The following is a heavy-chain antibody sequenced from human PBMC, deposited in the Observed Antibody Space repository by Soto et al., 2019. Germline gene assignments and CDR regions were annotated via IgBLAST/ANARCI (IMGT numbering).Heavy chain of an antibody. Sequence: GGSLRLSCAASGFTFSSYSINWVRQAPGKGLEWVSSISGTSGYIYYADSVKGRFTISRDNAGNSLYLQMNSLRAEDTAVYYCARVVSVVNYRDSSGSYYFDYWGQGALVTVSS. V-gene: IGHV3-21*01. CDR3: ARVVSVVNYRDSSGSYYFDY. D-gene: IGHD3-22*01. CDR1: GFTFSSYS. J-gene: IGHJ4*02. CDR2: ISGTSGYI.